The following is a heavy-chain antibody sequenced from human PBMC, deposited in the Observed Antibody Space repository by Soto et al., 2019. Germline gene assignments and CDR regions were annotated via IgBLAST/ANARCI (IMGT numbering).Heavy chain of an antibody. CDR3: ARARRIAAACTWFDP. CDR2: IYSGGST. V-gene: IGHV3-66*01. D-gene: IGHD6-13*01. J-gene: IGHJ5*02. CDR1: GFTVSSNY. Sequence: GGSLRLSCAASGFTVSSNYMSWVRQAPGKGLEWVSVIYSGGSTYYADSVKGRFTISRDNSKNTLYLQMNSLRAEDTAVYYCARARRIAAACTWFDPWGQGTLVTVSS.